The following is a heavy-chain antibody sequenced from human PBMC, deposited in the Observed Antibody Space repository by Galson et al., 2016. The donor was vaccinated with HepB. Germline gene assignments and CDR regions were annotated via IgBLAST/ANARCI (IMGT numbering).Heavy chain of an antibody. CDR3: ARVVVAATKWFDP. D-gene: IGHD2-21*01. Sequence: ATLSLTCGVHGGSFNAHYWSWIRQPPGKGLEWIGEINHGGDTKYKPSLKTRATISVDASKNQFSLNLTSTTAADTAVYYCARVVVAATKWFDPWGPGNLVIVSS. J-gene: IGHJ5*02. CDR2: INHGGDT. V-gene: IGHV4-34*01. CDR1: GGSFNAHY.